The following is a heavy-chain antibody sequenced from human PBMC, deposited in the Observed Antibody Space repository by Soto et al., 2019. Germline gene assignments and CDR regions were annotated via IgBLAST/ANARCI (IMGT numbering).Heavy chain of an antibody. J-gene: IGHJ6*02. CDR2: IIPIFGTA. CDR1: GGTFSSYA. V-gene: IGHV1-69*12. Sequence: QVQLVQSGAEVKKPGSSVKVSCKASGGTFSSYAISWVRQAPGQGLEWMGGIIPIFGTANYAQKFQGRVTITADESMSTAYMELSSLRSEDTAVYYCARGGYSSSWYVPWGSDYYYGMDVWGQGTTVTVSS. CDR3: ARGGYSSSWYVPWGSDYYYGMDV. D-gene: IGHD6-13*01.